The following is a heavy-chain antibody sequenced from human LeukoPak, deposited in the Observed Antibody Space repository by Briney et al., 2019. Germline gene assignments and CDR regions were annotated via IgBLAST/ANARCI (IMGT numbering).Heavy chain of an antibody. Sequence: PGGSLRLSCSASGSTFSTFPMHWVRQAPGKGLEYFSAISRNGDTTYYADSVKGRFTISRDNSKNTLYLQMSSLRPEDTAVYYCVKALTDDAFDIWGQGTMVIVSS. V-gene: IGHV3-64D*06. J-gene: IGHJ3*02. CDR2: ISRNGDTT. CDR3: VKALTDDAFDI. CDR1: GSTFSTFP.